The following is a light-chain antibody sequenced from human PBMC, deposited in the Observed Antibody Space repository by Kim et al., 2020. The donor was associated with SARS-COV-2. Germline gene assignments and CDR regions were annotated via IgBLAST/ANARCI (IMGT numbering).Light chain of an antibody. V-gene: IGKV1-27*01. Sequence: ASVGDGVTITCRASQDIANYLAWYQQKPGKVPKLLVYAASALKSGVPSRFSGRRSGTDFTLNISNLQPEDVATYYCQKYDSAPWTFGQGTKVEIK. CDR1: QDIANY. CDR2: AAS. CDR3: QKYDSAPWT. J-gene: IGKJ1*01.